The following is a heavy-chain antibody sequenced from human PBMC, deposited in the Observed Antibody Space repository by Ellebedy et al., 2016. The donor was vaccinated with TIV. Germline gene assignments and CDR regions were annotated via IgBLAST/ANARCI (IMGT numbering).Heavy chain of an antibody. CDR1: GFNFGGHA. CDR3: AKDVRYTIDWGGALDI. Sequence: PGGSLRLSCAASGFNFGGHAMKWVRQAPGKGLEWVSSIGSSAYSTAYADSVKGRFTIPRDNSRNTLYLQMNSLRGEDTAVYFCAKDVRYTIDWGGALDIWGQGAMVIVSS. D-gene: IGHD3-9*01. J-gene: IGHJ3*02. V-gene: IGHV3-23*01. CDR2: IGSSAYST.